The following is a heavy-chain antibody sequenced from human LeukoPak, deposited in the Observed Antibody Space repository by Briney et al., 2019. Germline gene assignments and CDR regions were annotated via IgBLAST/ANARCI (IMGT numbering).Heavy chain of an antibody. D-gene: IGHD2-2*01. J-gene: IGHJ5*02. Sequence: SETLSLTCAVYGESFSDHYWSWIRQPPGKGLEWIGEINHSGSTNYNPSLKSRVTISVDTSKNQFSLKLSSVTAADTAVYYCARDQCSSTSCYAGWFDPWGQGTLVTVSS. CDR2: INHSGST. CDR3: ARDQCSSTSCYAGWFDP. CDR1: GESFSDHY. V-gene: IGHV4-34*01.